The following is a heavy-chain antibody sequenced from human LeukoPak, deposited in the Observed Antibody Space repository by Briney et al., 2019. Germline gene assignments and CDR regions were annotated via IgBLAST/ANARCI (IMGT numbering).Heavy chain of an antibody. CDR1: GFTFSSYW. CDR2: IRYDGSNK. J-gene: IGHJ4*02. CDR3: AKDRYYDSSGVVGFDY. V-gene: IGHV3-30*02. D-gene: IGHD3-22*01. Sequence: PGGSLRLSCAASGFTFSSYWMHWVRQAPGKGLEWVAFIRYDGSNKYYADSVKGRFTISRDNSKNTLYLQMNSLRAEDTAVYYCAKDRYYDSSGVVGFDYWGQGTLVTVSS.